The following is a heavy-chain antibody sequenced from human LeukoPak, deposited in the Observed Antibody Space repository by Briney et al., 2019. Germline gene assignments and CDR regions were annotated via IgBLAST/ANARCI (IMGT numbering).Heavy chain of an antibody. CDR3: ARDVIAAAGSFDP. D-gene: IGHD6-13*01. J-gene: IGHJ5*02. Sequence: SETLSLTCAVYGGSFSGYYWSWIRQPPGKGLEWIGEINHSGGTNYSPSLKSRVTISVDTSKNQFSLKVISVTAADTAVYYCARDVIAAAGSFDPWGQGTLVTVSS. CDR1: GGSFSGYY. CDR2: INHSGGT. V-gene: IGHV4-34*01.